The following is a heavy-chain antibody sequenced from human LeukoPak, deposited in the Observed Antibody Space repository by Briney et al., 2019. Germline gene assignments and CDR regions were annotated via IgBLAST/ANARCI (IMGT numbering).Heavy chain of an antibody. D-gene: IGHD6-13*01. CDR1: GDSVSSNSAA. V-gene: IGHV6-1*01. CDR3: ARYSSNFKFFDY. CDR2: TYYRPKWFN. Sequence: SQTLSLTFAMSGDSVSSNSAAWNWIRQSPSRGLEWLGRTYYRPKWFNDYAVSVKGRITINPDTSKNQFSLQLNSVTPEDTAVYYCARYSSNFKFFDYWGQGTLVTVSS. J-gene: IGHJ4*02.